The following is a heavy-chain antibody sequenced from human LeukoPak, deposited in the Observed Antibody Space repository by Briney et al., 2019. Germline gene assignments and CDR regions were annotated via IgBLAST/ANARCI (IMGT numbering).Heavy chain of an antibody. J-gene: IGHJ4*02. V-gene: IGHV3-48*03. D-gene: IGHD5-12*01. Sequence: GGSLRLSCAASGFSLSSYEMNWVRQAPGKGLEWVSYIGSSGSTTYYADSVKGRFTISTDNAKNSLYLQMNSLRAEDTDVYYCAREVYSGYDIFEYWGQGTLVTVSS. CDR1: GFSLSSYE. CDR3: AREVYSGYDIFEY. CDR2: IGSSGSTT.